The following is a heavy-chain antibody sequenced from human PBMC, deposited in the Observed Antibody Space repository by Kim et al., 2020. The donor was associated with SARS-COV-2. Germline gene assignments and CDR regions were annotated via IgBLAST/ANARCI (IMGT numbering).Heavy chain of an antibody. J-gene: IGHJ4*02. V-gene: IGHV3-30*04. CDR2: ISYDGSNK. D-gene: IGHD6-13*01. CDR3: ARDWGHIAALDY. Sequence: GGSLRLSCAASGFTFSSYAMHWVRQAPGKGLEWVAVISYDGSNKYYADSVKGRFTISRDNSKNTLYLQMNSLRAEDTAVYYCARDWGHIAALDYWGQGTL. CDR1: GFTFSSYA.